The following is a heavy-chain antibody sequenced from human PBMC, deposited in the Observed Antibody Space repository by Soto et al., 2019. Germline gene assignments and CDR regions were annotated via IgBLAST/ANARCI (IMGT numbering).Heavy chain of an antibody. Sequence: EVQLVESGGGLVQPGRSLRLSFAASGFTFDDYAMHWVRQGPGKGLEWVSGISWNGGRTGYADSVKGRFTISRDNAKNSLYLQMNSLRTEDTALYYCAREGTTLDYWGQGTLVTVSS. J-gene: IGHJ4*02. CDR2: ISWNGGRT. D-gene: IGHD2-15*01. V-gene: IGHV3-9*01. CDR1: GFTFDDYA. CDR3: AREGTTLDY.